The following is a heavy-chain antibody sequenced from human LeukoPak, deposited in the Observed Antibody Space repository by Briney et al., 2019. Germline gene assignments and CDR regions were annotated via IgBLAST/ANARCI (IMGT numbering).Heavy chain of an antibody. CDR3: ARGCCSGGSCYFDY. Sequence: PGGSLRLSCAASGFTFSNYEMNWVRQAPGKGLEWVSYISSSGSTTYYADSVKGRFTISRDNAKNSLYLQMNSLRAEDTAVYYCARGCCSGGSCYFDYWGQGTLVTVSS. V-gene: IGHV3-48*03. D-gene: IGHD2-15*01. CDR1: GFTFSNYE. CDR2: ISSSGSTT. J-gene: IGHJ4*02.